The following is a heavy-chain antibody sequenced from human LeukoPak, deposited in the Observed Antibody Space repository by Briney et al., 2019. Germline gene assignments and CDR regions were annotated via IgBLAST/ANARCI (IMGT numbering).Heavy chain of an antibody. CDR3: ARFDYDILTGYPNYFDY. D-gene: IGHD3-9*01. V-gene: IGHV3-21*01. CDR2: ISSSSSYI. Sequence: GGPLRLSCAASGFTFSNYSMNWVRQAPGEGLEWVSSISSSSSYIYYADSVKGRFTISRDNAKNSLYLQMNSLRAEDTAVYYCARFDYDILTGYPNYFDYWGQGTLVTVSS. CDR1: GFTFSNYS. J-gene: IGHJ4*02.